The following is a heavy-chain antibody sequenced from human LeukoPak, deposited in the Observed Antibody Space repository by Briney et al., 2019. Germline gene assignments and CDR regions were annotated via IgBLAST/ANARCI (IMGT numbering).Heavy chain of an antibody. V-gene: IGHV4-61*02. Sequence: SETLSLTCTVSGGSISSGSYYWSWIRQPAGKGLEWIGRIYTSGSTNYNPSLKSRVTISVDTSKNQFSLKLSSVTAADTAVYYCARASEDYYYYYMDVWGKGTTVTISS. CDR3: ARASEDYYYYYMDV. CDR2: IYTSGST. CDR1: GGSISSGSYY. D-gene: IGHD1-14*01. J-gene: IGHJ6*03.